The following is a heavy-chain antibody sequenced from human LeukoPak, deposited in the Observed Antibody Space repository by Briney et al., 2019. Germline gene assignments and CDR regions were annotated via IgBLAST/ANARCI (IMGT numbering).Heavy chain of an antibody. V-gene: IGHV4-59*01. J-gene: IGHJ3*02. CDR3: ARDSYTGNYFEDTFDI. CDR1: GGSINNYY. CDR2: ISYSGNT. Sequence: PSETLSLTCTVSGGSINNYYWSWIRQPSGKGLEWIGHISYSGNTNYNSSLRSRVTISVDTSNNQFSLRLSSVTAADTAVYYCARDSYTGNYFEDTFDIWGQGTMVTVSS. D-gene: IGHD1-26*01.